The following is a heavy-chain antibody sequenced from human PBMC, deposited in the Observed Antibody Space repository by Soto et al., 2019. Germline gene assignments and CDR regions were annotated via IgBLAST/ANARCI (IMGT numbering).Heavy chain of an antibody. V-gene: IGHV3-33*01. Sequence: GGSLRLSCAASGFTFSSYGMHWVRQAPGKGMEWVAVIWYDGSNKYYADSVMGRFTISRDNSKNTLYPQLHSLRAEDTAVYYCARERGYYDSSGYYDYWGQGTLVTVSS. CDR3: ARERGYYDSSGYYDY. CDR2: IWYDGSNK. J-gene: IGHJ4*02. D-gene: IGHD3-22*01. CDR1: GFTFSSYG.